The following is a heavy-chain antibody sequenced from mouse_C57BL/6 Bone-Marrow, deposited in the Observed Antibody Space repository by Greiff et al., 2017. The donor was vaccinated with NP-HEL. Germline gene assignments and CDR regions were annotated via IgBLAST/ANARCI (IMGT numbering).Heavy chain of an antibody. J-gene: IGHJ3*01. D-gene: IGHD2-4*01. CDR2: ISSGGSYT. V-gene: IGHV5-6*01. CDR3: ASPYDYDVAWFAY. CDR1: GFTFSSYG. Sequence: EVQLVESGGDLVKPGGSLKLSCAASGFTFSSYGMSWVRQTPDKRLEWVATISSGGSYTYYPDSVKGRFTIPRDNAKNTLYRQMSSLKSDDTAMYYCASPYDYDVAWFAYWGQGTLVTVSA.